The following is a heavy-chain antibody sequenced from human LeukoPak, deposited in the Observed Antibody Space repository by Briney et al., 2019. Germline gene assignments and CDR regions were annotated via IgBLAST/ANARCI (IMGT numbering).Heavy chain of an antibody. CDR1: GFTVGSNY. CDR2: IYRGGST. J-gene: IGHJ4*02. D-gene: IGHD3-22*01. CDR3: ARLSANSSAYFFDY. Sequence: PGGALRLSCAASGFTVGSNYMSWVRPAPGKGLEWVSIIYRGGSTKYAQFVKGRFNITRDTSKNTLYLQMNRLRAEDRAVYYCARLSANSSAYFFDYWGEGTLVSVSS. V-gene: IGHV3-66*04.